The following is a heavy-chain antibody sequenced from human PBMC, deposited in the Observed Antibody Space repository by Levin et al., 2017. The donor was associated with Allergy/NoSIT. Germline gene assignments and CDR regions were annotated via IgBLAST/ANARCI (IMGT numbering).Heavy chain of an antibody. CDR3: AKSRVDTAMVDAFDI. J-gene: IGHJ3*02. Sequence: GGSLRLSCAASGFTFSSYGMHWVRQAPGKGLEWVAVISYDGSNKYYADSVKGRFTISRDNSKNTLYLQMNSLRAEDTAVYYCAKSRVDTAMVDAFDIWGQGTMVTVSS. CDR2: ISYDGSNK. CDR1: GFTFSSYG. V-gene: IGHV3-30*18. D-gene: IGHD5-18*01.